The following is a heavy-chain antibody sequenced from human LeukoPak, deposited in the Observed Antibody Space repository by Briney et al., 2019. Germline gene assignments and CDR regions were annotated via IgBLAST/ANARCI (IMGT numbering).Heavy chain of an antibody. CDR3: ASGRWFDP. V-gene: IGHV4-59*01. Sequence: PSETLSLTCTVSGGSISSNYWSWIRQPPGKGLEWIGYIYSSGSTNYNPSLKSRVTISLDTSKSQFSLKLTSVSAADTAVYYCASGRWFDPWGQGTLVTVSS. CDR1: GGSISSNY. J-gene: IGHJ5*02. CDR2: IYSSGST. D-gene: IGHD1-26*01.